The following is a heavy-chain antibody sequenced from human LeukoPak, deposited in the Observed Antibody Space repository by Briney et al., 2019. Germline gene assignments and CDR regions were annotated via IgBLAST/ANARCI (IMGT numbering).Heavy chain of an antibody. J-gene: IGHJ4*02. CDR3: ARDLGHDYFDY. CDR2: ISPIFDIA. D-gene: IGHD3-10*01. CDR1: GDTFSNYG. V-gene: IGHV1-69*04. Sequence: RAPVKVSCKASGDTFSNYGIAWVRQAPGQGLEWMGRISPIFDIANYAQKLQGRVTITADKSTSTAYMELSSLRSEDTAIYYCARDLGHDYFDYWGQGTLVTVSS.